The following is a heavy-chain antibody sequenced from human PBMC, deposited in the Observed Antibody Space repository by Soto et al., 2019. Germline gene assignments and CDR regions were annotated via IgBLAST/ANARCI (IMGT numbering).Heavy chain of an antibody. Sequence: SVKVSCKASGGTFSSYTISWVRQAPGQGLEWMGRIIPILGIANYAQKFQGRVTITADKSTSTAYMKLSSLRSEDTAVYYCARRCSSTSCYVDAFDIWGQGTMVTVSS. J-gene: IGHJ3*02. V-gene: IGHV1-69*02. CDR2: IIPILGIA. D-gene: IGHD2-2*01. CDR3: ARRCSSTSCYVDAFDI. CDR1: GGTFSSYT.